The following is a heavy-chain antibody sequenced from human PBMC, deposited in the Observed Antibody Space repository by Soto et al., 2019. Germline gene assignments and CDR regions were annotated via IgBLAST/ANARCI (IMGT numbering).Heavy chain of an antibody. V-gene: IGHV3-74*01. J-gene: IGHJ4*02. CDR1: GFTFSNYW. CDR2: INSDESRI. Sequence: EVQLVESGGGLVQPGGSLRLSCVASGFTFSNYWMQWVRQAPGKGLVWVSRINSDESRITYADSVKGRFTISRDNAKNTVYLQMNSLRAEDTALYYCTRDEVAAGTFDFWGQGTLVTVSS. CDR3: TRDEVAAGTFDF. D-gene: IGHD2-15*01.